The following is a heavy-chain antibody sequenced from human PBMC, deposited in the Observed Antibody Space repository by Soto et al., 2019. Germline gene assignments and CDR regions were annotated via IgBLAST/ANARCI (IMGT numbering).Heavy chain of an antibody. CDR3: ARDNRGDYYYYYMDV. CDR1: GGTFSSYT. CDR2: IIPILGIA. V-gene: IGHV1-69*04. D-gene: IGHD3-10*01. J-gene: IGHJ6*03. Sequence: ASVKVSCKASGGTFSSYTISWVRQAPGQGLEWMGRIIPILGIANYAQKFQGRVTITADKSTSTAYMELSSLRSEDTAVYYCARDNRGDYYYYYMDVWGKGTTVTVSS.